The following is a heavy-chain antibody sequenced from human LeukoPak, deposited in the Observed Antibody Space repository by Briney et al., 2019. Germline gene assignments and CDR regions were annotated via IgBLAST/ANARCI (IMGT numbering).Heavy chain of an antibody. D-gene: IGHD3-10*01. J-gene: IGHJ4*02. CDR1: GFTFSNDW. V-gene: IGHV3-7*03. CDR2: VKQDGSEK. Sequence: GGSLRLSCAASGFTFSNDWMNWVRQAPGKGLEWVANVKQDGSEKYYVGSVEGGFTISRDNAKNSLCLEMNSLRAEDTAVYYCATDYYGYFDHWGQGALVTVSS. CDR3: ATDYYGYFDH.